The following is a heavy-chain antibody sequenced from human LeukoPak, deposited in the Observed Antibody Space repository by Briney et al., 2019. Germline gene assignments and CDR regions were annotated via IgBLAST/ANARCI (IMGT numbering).Heavy chain of an antibody. D-gene: IGHD3-10*01. CDR2: INPNSGGT. J-gene: IGHJ4*02. CDR1: GYTFTGYY. CDR3: ARSTYGSGSYYPFDS. V-gene: IGHV1-2*02. Sequence: GASVKVSCKASGYTFTGYYMHWVRQAPGQGLEWMGWINPNSGGTNYAQKFQGRVTMTRDTSISTAYMELSRLRSDDTAVYYCARSTYGSGSYYPFDSWGQGTLVTVSS.